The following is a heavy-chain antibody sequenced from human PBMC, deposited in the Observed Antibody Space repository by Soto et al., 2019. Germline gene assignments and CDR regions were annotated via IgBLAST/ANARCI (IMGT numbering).Heavy chain of an antibody. CDR1: GFTFGDYA. Sequence: GGSLRLSCTASGFTFGDYAMSWFRQAPGKGLEWVGFIRSKAYGGTTEYAASVKGRFTISRDDSKSIAYLQMNSLKTEDTAVYYCTREDYGDYETTEYYFDYWGQGTLVTVSS. V-gene: IGHV3-49*03. CDR3: TREDYGDYETTEYYFDY. D-gene: IGHD4-17*01. CDR2: IRSKAYGGTT. J-gene: IGHJ4*02.